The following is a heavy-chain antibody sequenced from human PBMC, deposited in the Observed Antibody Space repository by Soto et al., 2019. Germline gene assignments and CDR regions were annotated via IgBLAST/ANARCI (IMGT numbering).Heavy chain of an antibody. CDR3: ATAEVDY. J-gene: IGHJ4*02. CDR1: GFTFGNYW. CDR2: MNSDGSTI. V-gene: IGHV3-74*01. Sequence: LRLSCAASGFTFGNYWMHWVRQAPGKGLEWVPRMNSDGSTINYADSVKGRFTVSRDNAKNTLYLQMNSPRAEDTAVYYCATAEVDYWGPGTLVTVSS.